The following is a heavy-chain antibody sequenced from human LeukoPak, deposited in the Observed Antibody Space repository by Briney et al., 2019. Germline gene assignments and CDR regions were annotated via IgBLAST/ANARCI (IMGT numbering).Heavy chain of an antibody. V-gene: IGHV4-59*01. Sequence: PSETLSLTCTVSGGSIDSNSWTWIRQPPGKGLEWIGYIYYSGTTNYNPSLKSRVTMSVDMSKNQFSLKLSSVTAAVTAVYYCARRSSSWKNWFDPWGQGTLVTVSS. CDR2: IYYSGTT. D-gene: IGHD6-13*01. CDR1: GGSIDSNS. CDR3: ARRSSSWKNWFDP. J-gene: IGHJ5*02.